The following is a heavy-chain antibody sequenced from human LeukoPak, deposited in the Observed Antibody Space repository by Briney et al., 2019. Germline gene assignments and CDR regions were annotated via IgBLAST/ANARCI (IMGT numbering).Heavy chain of an antibody. CDR3: ASLLTRGVTTSNPFDY. CDR2: ISSSGSTI. CDR1: GFTFSSYS. J-gene: IGHJ4*02. V-gene: IGHV3-48*02. D-gene: IGHD4-17*01. Sequence: GGSLRLSCAASGFTFSSYSMNWVRQAPGKGLEWVSYISSSGSTIYYADSVKGRFTISRDNAKNSLYLQMNSLRDEDTAVYYCASLLTRGVTTSNPFDYWGQGTLVTVSS.